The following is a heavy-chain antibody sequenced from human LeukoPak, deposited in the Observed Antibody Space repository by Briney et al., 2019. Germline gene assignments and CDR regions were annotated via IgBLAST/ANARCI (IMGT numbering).Heavy chain of an antibody. CDR3: ARHRGYSGYDLEYFDY. Sequence: SETLSLTCTVSGGSISSSSYYWGWIRQPPGKGLEWIGSIYYSGSTYYNPSLKSRVTISVDTSKNQLSLKLSSVTAADTAVYYCARHRGYSGYDLEYFDYWGQGTLVTVSS. V-gene: IGHV4-39*01. J-gene: IGHJ4*02. CDR2: IYYSGST. CDR1: GGSISSSSYY. D-gene: IGHD5-12*01.